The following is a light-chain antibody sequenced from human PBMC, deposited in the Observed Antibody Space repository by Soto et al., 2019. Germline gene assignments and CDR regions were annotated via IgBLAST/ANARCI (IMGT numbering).Light chain of an antibody. CDR2: GAS. V-gene: IGKV3-20*01. CDR3: QPYGDTWWT. CDR1: QSVNNNY. Sequence: EVVLTQSPGTLSLSPGERATISCRASQSVNNNYLAWYQQKPGQAPRLLIYGASSRATGIPDRISGSGSGTDFTLTISRLEPDDFSVYYCQPYGDTWWTVGQGTKVEIK. J-gene: IGKJ1*01.